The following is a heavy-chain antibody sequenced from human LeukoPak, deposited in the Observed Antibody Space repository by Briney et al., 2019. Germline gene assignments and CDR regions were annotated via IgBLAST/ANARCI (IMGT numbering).Heavy chain of an antibody. Sequence: GGSLRLSCAASGFTFSSYAMSWVRQAPGKGLEWVSAISGSGGSTYYADSVKGRFTISRDNSKNTLYLQMNSLRADDTAVYYCAKDSTPVYSSGWSFDYWGQGTLVTVSS. D-gene: IGHD6-19*01. CDR3: AKDSTPVYSSGWSFDY. V-gene: IGHV3-23*01. J-gene: IGHJ4*02. CDR1: GFTFSSYA. CDR2: ISGSGGST.